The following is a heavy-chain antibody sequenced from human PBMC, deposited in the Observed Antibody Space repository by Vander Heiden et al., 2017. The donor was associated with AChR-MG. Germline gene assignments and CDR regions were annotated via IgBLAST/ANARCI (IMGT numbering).Heavy chain of an antibody. Sequence: QVHLVHSGGCVVQPGRSLRPLATAAALRCDSYAVNWVRRAPGKGGVWVAVIWCAGNNSYYSDSVKRRFTTLRENTKNSMYLQMQSLRVEDTAVYYCSKIVREGYYYYGVDVWGQGTTVTVSS. CDR2: IWCAGNNS. V-gene: IGHV3-33*03. CDR1: ALRCDSYA. J-gene: IGHJ6*02. CDR3: SKIVREGYYYYGVDV. D-gene: IGHD3-10*02.